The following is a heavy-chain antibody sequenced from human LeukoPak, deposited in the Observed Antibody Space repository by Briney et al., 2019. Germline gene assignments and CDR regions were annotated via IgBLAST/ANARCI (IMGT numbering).Heavy chain of an antibody. CDR2: ISSSSSTI. J-gene: IGHJ3*02. CDR1: GFTFSGYS. D-gene: IGHD3-22*01. CDR3: ANGLYDSSAGDAFDI. Sequence: GGSLRLSCAASGFTFSGYSMNWVRQAPGKGLEWVSYISSSSSTIYYADSVKGRFTISRDNAKNSLYLQMNSLRAEDTAVYYCANGLYDSSAGDAFDIWGQGTMVTVSS. V-gene: IGHV3-48*01.